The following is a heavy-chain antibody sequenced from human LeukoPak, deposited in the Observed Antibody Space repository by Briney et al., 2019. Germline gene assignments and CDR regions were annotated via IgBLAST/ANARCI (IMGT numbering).Heavy chain of an antibody. V-gene: IGHV4-59*08. J-gene: IGHJ3*02. D-gene: IGHD2-8*01. CDR3: ARQGVGAFDI. Sequence: SETLSLTCTVSGGSISSYYWSWIRQPPGKGLEWIGYIYYSGSTNYNPSLKSRVTISVDTSKNQFSLKLSSVTAADTAVYYCARQGVGAFDIWGQGTVVTVSS. CDR1: GGSISSYY. CDR2: IYYSGST.